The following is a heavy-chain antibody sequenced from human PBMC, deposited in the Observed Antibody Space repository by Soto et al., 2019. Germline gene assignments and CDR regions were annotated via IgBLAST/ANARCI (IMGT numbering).Heavy chain of an antibody. CDR3: AKSIYYDILTGYDAFDI. CDR2: IDGSGDKT. Sequence: GGSLRLSCATSGFRFSSYAMTWVRQAPGKGLEWVAAIDGSGDKTFYADSVKGRFIISRDNIKNTLYLQMSSLRAEDTAIYYCAKSIYYDILTGYDAFDIWGQGTMVTVSS. CDR1: GFRFSSYA. J-gene: IGHJ3*02. V-gene: IGHV3-23*01. D-gene: IGHD3-9*01.